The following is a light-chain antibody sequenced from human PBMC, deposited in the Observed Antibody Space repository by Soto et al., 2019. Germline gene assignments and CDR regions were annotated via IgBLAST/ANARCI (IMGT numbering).Light chain of an antibody. J-gene: IGKJ4*02. CDR3: QQYFSYPLT. CDR2: TAS. CDR1: QCISSH. Sequence: ALRMTQSPSSFSASTGDRVTITCRASQCISSHLAWYQVKPGQAPRLLIYTASYLESGVPSRFSGSGSGTDFTLTISSLQSEDFSVYYCQQYFSYPLTFGGGTKVEIK. V-gene: IGKV1-8*01.